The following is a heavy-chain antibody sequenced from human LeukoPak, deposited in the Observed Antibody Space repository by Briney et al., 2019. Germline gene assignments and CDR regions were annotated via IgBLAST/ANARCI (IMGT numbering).Heavy chain of an antibody. CDR3: ARELDSGGYYGGALFDY. V-gene: IGHV4-30-2*01. J-gene: IGHJ4*02. Sequence: PSQTLSLTCAVSGGSISSGGYSWSWIRQPPGKGLEWIGYIYHSGSTYYNPSLKSRVTISVDRSKNQFPLKLSSVTAADTAVYYCARELDSGGYYGGALFDYWGQGTLVTVSS. D-gene: IGHD3-22*01. CDR2: IYHSGST. CDR1: GGSISSGGYS.